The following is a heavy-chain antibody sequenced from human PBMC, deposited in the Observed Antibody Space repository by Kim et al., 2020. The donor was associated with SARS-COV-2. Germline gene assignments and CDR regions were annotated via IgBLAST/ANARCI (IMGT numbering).Heavy chain of an antibody. D-gene: IGHD6-13*01. CDR1: GFTFSDSA. Sequence: GGSLRLSCAASGFTFSDSAMYWVRQASGKGLEWVGRIRSKTNSYATAYYVSGKGRFIISRDDSKNTAYLQMNSLKTEDTAIYYCTRVPPYSNSWWDAFDIWGQGTMVTVSS. CDR2: IRSKTNSYAT. V-gene: IGHV3-73*01. J-gene: IGHJ3*02. CDR3: TRVPPYSNSWWDAFDI.